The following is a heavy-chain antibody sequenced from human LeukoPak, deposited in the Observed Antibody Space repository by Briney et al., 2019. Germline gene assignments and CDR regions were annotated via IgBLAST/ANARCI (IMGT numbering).Heavy chain of an antibody. J-gene: IGHJ5*02. CDR1: GYTFNGHY. CDR2: INPNSGGT. V-gene: IGHV1-2*02. CDR3: ARDWGYCSGGSCDNWFDP. Sequence: ASVKVSCKASGYTFNGHYMHWVRQAPGQGLEWTGWINPNSGGTNYAQKFQGRVTMTRDTSISTAYMELSRLRSDDTAVYYCARDWGYCSGGSCDNWFDPWGQGTLVTVSS. D-gene: IGHD2-15*01.